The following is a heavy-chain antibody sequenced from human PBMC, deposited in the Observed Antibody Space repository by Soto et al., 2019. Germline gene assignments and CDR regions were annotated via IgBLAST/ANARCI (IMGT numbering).Heavy chain of an antibody. CDR3: ARALLDIVVVPAGGTYYYYGMDV. J-gene: IGHJ6*02. V-gene: IGHV1-69*13. Sequence: SVKVSCKASGGTFSSYAISWVRQAPGQGLEWMGGIIPIFGTANYAQKCQGRVTITADESTSTAYMALSSLSSEDTAVYYCARALLDIVVVPAGGTYYYYGMDVWGQGTTVTVSS. D-gene: IGHD2-2*03. CDR1: GGTFSSYA. CDR2: IIPIFGTA.